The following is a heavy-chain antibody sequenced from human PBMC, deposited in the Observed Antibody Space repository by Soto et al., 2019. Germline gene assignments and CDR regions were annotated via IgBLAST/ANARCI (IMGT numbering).Heavy chain of an antibody. CDR3: AKGPLSLSSSWYVFWYFDL. CDR1: GFTFSSYA. J-gene: IGHJ2*01. CDR2: ISGSGGST. V-gene: IGHV3-23*01. Sequence: GGSLRLSCAASGFTFSSYAMSWVRQAPGKGLEWVSAISGSGGSTYYADSVKGRFTISRDNSKNTLYLQMNSLRAEDTAVYYCAKGPLSLSSSWYVFWYFDLWGRGTLVTVSS. D-gene: IGHD6-13*01.